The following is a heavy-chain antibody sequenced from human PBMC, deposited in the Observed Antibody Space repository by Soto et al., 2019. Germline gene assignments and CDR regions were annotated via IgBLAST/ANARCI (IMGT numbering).Heavy chain of an antibody. CDR1: GYSFTSYW. CDR2: IYPGDSDT. V-gene: IGHV5-51*01. J-gene: IGHJ6*02. Sequence: PGESLKISCNGSGYSFTSYWIGWVRQMPGKGLEWMGIIYPGDSDTRYSPSFQGQVTISADKSISTAYLQWSSLKASDTAMYYCASTSHYYYYGMDVWGQGTTVTVSS. CDR3: ASTSHYYYYGMDV.